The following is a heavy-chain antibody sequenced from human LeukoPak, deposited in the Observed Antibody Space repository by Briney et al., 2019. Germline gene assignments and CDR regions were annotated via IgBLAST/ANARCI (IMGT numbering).Heavy chain of an antibody. Sequence: PSETLSLTCTVSGGSISSGGYYWSWIRQHPGKGLEWIGYIYYSGSTYYNPSLKSRVTISVDTSKNQFSLKLSSVTAADTAVYYCARVSYIVGATDAFDIWGQGTMVTVSS. D-gene: IGHD1-26*01. V-gene: IGHV4-31*03. CDR3: ARVSYIVGATDAFDI. J-gene: IGHJ3*02. CDR2: IYYSGST. CDR1: GGSISSGGYY.